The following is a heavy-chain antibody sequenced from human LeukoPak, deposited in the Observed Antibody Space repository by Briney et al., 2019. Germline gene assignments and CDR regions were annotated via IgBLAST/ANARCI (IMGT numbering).Heavy chain of an antibody. CDR2: INPHSGGT. V-gene: IGHV1-2*06. J-gene: IGHJ4*02. CDR3: ARDKPQVGVNAPFDS. Sequence: ASVKVSCKASGYTFTNYYVEWVRQAPGQGPEWMGRINPHSGGTDYAQRFQGRVTMTRDTSISTAYTELTRLRSDDTAVYYCARDKPQVGVNAPFDSWGQGTLVTVSS. D-gene: IGHD1-26*01. CDR1: GYTFTNYY.